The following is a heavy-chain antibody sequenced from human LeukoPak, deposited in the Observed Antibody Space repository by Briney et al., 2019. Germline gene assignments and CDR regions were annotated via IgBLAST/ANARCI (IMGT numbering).Heavy chain of an antibody. Sequence: SETLSLTCTVSGGSFSSGSYYWCWARQPAGTGLESRGRIYASGSTNYNPSLKTRDTISADTSKNQFSLTLSSVPAADTAVYYCARAATVTLFDYWGQGTLVTVSS. J-gene: IGHJ4*02. D-gene: IGHD4-17*01. CDR2: IYASGST. CDR1: GGSFSSGSYY. CDR3: ARAATVTLFDY. V-gene: IGHV4-61*02.